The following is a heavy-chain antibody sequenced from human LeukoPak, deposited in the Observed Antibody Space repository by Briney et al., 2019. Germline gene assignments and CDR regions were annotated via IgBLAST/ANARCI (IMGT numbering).Heavy chain of an antibody. J-gene: IGHJ4*02. D-gene: IGHD3-22*01. CDR1: GFTFSSYA. V-gene: IGHV3-23*01. CDR2: ISGSGGST. CDR3: AKVGYDSSGYYYGGYYFDY. Sequence: GGSLRLSCAASGFTFSSYAMSWVRQAPGKGLEWVSAISGSGGSTYYADSVKGRFTISRDNSKNTLYLQMNSLRAEDTAVYYCAKVGYDSSGYYYGGYYFDYWGQGTLVTVSS.